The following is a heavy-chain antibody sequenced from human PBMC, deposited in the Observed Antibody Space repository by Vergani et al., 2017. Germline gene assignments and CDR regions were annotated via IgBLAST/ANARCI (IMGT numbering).Heavy chain of an antibody. CDR3: TREFGDVPTVFYTYRFSGMDV. Sequence: QVTLRESGPARVEVTQTLTLTCTFSGFSLNSRGVCLNWVRQPPGKALEWLALIDWDGDTYYTSSLRPRLTVSKDPTQNRVVLRMTNVGPGDTATSFCTREFGDVPTVFYTYRFSGMDVWGHGATVTVSS. CDR1: GFSLNSRGVC. V-gene: IGHV2-70*20. CDR2: IDWDGDT. D-gene: IGHD3/OR15-3a*01. J-gene: IGHJ6*02.